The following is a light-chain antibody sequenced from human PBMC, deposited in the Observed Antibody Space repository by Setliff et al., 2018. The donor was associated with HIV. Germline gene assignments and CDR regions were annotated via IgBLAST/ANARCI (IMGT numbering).Light chain of an antibody. CDR3: AAWDDRLNAVV. CDR1: DSNIGNNA. CDR2: YDD. J-gene: IGLJ2*01. Sequence: QSALTQPPSVSEAPRQRVTISCSGSDSNIGNNAVSWYQQLPGKAPKLLIYYDDLLPSGVSDRFSGSKSGTSASLAISGLQSEDEADYYCAAWDDRLNAVVFGGGTKVTVL. V-gene: IGLV1-36*01.